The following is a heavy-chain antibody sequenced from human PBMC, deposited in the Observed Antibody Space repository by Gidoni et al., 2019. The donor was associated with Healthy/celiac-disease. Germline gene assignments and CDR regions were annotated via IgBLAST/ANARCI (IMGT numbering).Heavy chain of an antibody. D-gene: IGHD4-4*01. J-gene: IGHJ6*02. CDR1: GASVPSNSTA. CDR3: ARETTVTTWPKYYYYYGMDV. V-gene: IGHV6-1*01. CDR2: TYYRSKWYN. Sequence: QVQLQQSGPGLVKPSQTLSLTCAIPGASVPSNSTAWTWIRQSPSRGLEWLGRTYYRSKWYNDYAVSVKSRITINPDTSKNQFSLQLNSVTPEDTAVYYCARETTVTTWPKYYYYYGMDVWGQGTTVTVSS.